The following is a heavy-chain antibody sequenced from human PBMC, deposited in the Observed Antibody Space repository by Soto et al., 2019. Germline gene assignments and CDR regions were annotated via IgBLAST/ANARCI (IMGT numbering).Heavy chain of an antibody. Sequence: QVQLVQSGAEVKKPGSSVKVSCKASGGTFSSYTISWVRQAPGQGLEWMGRIIPILGIANYAQKFQGRVTITADKSTSTAYMELSSLRSEDTAVYYCARLYGDDAWFDPWGQGTLVTVSS. CDR2: IIPILGIA. J-gene: IGHJ5*02. CDR3: ARLYGDDAWFDP. V-gene: IGHV1-69*02. CDR1: GGTFSSYT. D-gene: IGHD4-17*01.